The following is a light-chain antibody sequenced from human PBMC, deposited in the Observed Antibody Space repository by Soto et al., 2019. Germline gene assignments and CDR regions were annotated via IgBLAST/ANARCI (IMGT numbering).Light chain of an antibody. J-gene: IGLJ2*01. Sequence: QPVLTQSPSASASLGASVKLTCTLSRGHSGYAIAWHQQQPEKGPRYLMKLNNDGSQNKGDGIPDRFSGSTSGAERYLTISSLQSEDEAHYYCQTWGAGMRVFGGGTQLTVL. CDR3: QTWGAGMRV. V-gene: IGLV4-69*01. CDR1: RGHSGYA. CDR2: LNNDGSQ.